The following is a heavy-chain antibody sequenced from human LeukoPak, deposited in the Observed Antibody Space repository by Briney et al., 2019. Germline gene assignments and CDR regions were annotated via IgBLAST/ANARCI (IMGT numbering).Heavy chain of an antibody. Sequence: PGGSLRLSCAASGFTFSNYNMNWVRQAPGKGLEWVSDIDTSSSTIYYADSVKGRFTISRDNAKTSLYLQMNSLRAEDTAIYYSARQWFGDWGYYFDYWGQGTLVTVSS. CDR1: GFTFSNYN. V-gene: IGHV3-48*01. CDR2: IDTSSSTI. CDR3: ARQWFGDWGYYFDY. J-gene: IGHJ4*02. D-gene: IGHD3-10*01.